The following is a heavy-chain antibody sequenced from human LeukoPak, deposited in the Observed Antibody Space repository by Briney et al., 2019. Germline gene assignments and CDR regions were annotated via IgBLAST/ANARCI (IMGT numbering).Heavy chain of an antibody. D-gene: IGHD2-2*01. CDR3: ARLGRIVVVPAAMFDY. Sequence: GGSLRLSCAASGFTFSSYSMNWVRQAPGKGLEWVSSISSSSSYIYYADSVKGRFTISRDNAKNSLYLQMNSLRAEDTAVYYCARLGRIVVVPAAMFDYWGQGTLVTVSS. CDR1: GFTFSSYS. J-gene: IGHJ4*02. V-gene: IGHV3-21*01. CDR2: ISSSSSYI.